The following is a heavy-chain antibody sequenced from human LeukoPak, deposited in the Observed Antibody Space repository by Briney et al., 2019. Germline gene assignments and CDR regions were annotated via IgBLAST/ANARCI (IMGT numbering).Heavy chain of an antibody. D-gene: IGHD3-9*01. V-gene: IGHV4-4*07. J-gene: IGHJ4*02. CDR3: ARDGDDILTGYYHC. CDR1: GGSISSYY. Sequence: SETLSLTCTVSGGSISSYYWSWIRQPAGKGLEWIGRIYTSGSTNYNPSLKCRVTMSVDTSKNQFSLKLSSVTAADTAVYYCARDGDDILTGYYHCWGQGTLVTVSS. CDR2: IYTSGST.